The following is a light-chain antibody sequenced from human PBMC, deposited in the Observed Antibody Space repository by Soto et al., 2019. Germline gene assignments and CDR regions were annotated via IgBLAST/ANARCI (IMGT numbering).Light chain of an antibody. CDR1: SSDVGGYNY. CDR3: SSYTSSSTPR. J-gene: IGLJ1*01. CDR2: DVS. V-gene: IGLV2-14*01. Sequence: QSVLTQPASVSRSPGQSITISCTRTSSDVGGYNYVSWYQQHPGKAPKLMIYDVSNRPSGVSNRFSGSKSGNTASLTISGLQAEDEADYYCSSYTSSSTPRFGTGTKVTVL.